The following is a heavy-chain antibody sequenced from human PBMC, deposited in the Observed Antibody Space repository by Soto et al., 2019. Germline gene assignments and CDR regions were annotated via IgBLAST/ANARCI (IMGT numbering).Heavy chain of an antibody. CDR2: ISGSGGST. J-gene: IGHJ4*02. Sequence: PGGSLRLSCVASVFTFSSYAMSWVRQAPGKGLEWVSAISGSGGSTYYADSVKGRFTISRDNSKNTLYLQMNSLRAEDTAVYYCAKGVSPSSGYYGFDYWGQGTLVTVSS. D-gene: IGHD3-22*01. CDR1: VFTFSSYA. V-gene: IGHV3-23*01. CDR3: AKGVSPSSGYYGFDY.